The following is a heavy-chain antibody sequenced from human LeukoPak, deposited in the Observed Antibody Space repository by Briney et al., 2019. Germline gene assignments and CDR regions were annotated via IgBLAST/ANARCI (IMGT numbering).Heavy chain of an antibody. CDR1: GFTFSSYK. J-gene: IGHJ4*02. D-gene: IGHD3-16*01. CDR3: ARDLTGGEYFDS. Sequence: GGSLRLSCEASGFTFSSYKMTWVRQAPGKGLEWVASISPSSSHIYYGDSVKGRVTVSRDNAKSSLFLQMSSLRADDTAVYYCARDLTGGEYFDSWGQGALVSVSS. V-gene: IGHV3-21*06. CDR2: ISPSSSHI.